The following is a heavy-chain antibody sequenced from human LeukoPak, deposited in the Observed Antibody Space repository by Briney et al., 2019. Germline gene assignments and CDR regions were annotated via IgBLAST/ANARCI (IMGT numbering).Heavy chain of an antibody. CDR2: INQDESEK. CDR1: GLTFSSNW. J-gene: IGHJ3*02. Sequence: GGSLRLSCAASGLTFSSNWMSWVRQAPGQGLEWVANINQDESEKYYVDSVKGRFTISRDNAKNSLYLQMNSLRAEDTALYYCVKGYCSGGTCYRNGFDIWGQGTMVTVSS. V-gene: IGHV3-7*01. CDR3: VKGYCSGGTCYRNGFDI. D-gene: IGHD2-15*01.